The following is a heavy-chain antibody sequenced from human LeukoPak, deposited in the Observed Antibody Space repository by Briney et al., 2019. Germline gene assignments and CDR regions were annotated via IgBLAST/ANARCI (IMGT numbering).Heavy chain of an antibody. D-gene: IGHD2-2*02. V-gene: IGHV3-30-3*01. CDR3: ARDPESRYCSSTSCYSPYFDY. CDR2: ISYDGSNK. J-gene: IGHJ4*02. Sequence: SGGSLRLSCAASGFTFSSYAMHWVRQAPGKGLEWVAVISYDGSNKYYADSVKGRFTISRDNSKNTLYLQMNSLRAEDTAVYHCARDPESRYCSSTSCYSPYFDYWGQGTLVTVSS. CDR1: GFTFSSYA.